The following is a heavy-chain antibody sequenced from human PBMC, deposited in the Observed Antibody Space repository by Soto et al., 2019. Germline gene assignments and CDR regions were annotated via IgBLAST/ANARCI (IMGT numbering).Heavy chain of an antibody. CDR2: IIPLFGKA. Sequence: GASVKVSCKASGGSFSTLGINWVRQAPGQSLEWMGGIIPLFGKARYAETSQGRVTITADTSTGTAYMEVSSLRSDDTAVFYCATAHNSGWYFFDYWGPGTLVTVSS. V-gene: IGHV1-69*06. J-gene: IGHJ4*02. CDR3: ATAHNSGWYFFDY. CDR1: GGSFSTLG. D-gene: IGHD6-19*01.